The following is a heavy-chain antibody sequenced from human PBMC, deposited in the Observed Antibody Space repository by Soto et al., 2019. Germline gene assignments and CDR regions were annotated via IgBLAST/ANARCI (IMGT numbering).Heavy chain of an antibody. V-gene: IGHV3-30-3*01. CDR2: ISYDATDK. J-gene: IGHJ6*02. Sequence: GSLRLSCAASGFTFNTYDIHWVRQAPGKGLEWVAVISYDATDKYYADSVKGRFTISRDNSKNTLYLQMNSLRADDTAVYYCTRESVVLAAKVYYGMDVWGQGTTVTVSS. CDR1: GFTFNTYD. CDR3: TRESVVLAAKVYYGMDV. D-gene: IGHD2-15*01.